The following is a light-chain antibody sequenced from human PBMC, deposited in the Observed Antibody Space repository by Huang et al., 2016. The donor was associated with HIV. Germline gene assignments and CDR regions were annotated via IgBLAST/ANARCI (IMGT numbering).Light chain of an antibody. CDR2: GAS. CDR3: QQSYSTPLT. Sequence: DIQLTQSPSSLSASVGDRVTITCRASQSINNYLHWYQQKPGKAPNRLIYGASSLQSGVPARVRGSGSGTDYILTISSLQPEDFAAYYCQQSYSTPLTFGGGTKVEIK. V-gene: IGKV1-39*01. CDR1: QSINNY. J-gene: IGKJ4*01.